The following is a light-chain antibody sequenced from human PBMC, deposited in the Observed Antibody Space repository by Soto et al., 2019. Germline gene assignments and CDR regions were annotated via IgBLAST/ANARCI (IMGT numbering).Light chain of an antibody. CDR3: QPHSNWPLT. Sequence: EIDLTQSPGSLSLSLGEGATLSCGASQSCNISCLYWCKQKPGQAPRLLIYDASSRPTDIPARLSGSGSGTDFTLTISSLEPEELAVYDGQPHSNWPLTFSQGTRLEIK. CDR1: QSCNISC. J-gene: IGKJ5*01. CDR2: DAS. V-gene: IGKV3D-20*02.